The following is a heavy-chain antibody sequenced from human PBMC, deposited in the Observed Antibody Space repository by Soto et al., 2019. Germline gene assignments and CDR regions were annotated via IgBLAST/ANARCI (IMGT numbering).Heavy chain of an antibody. V-gene: IGHV1-2*02. J-gene: IGHJ4*02. D-gene: IGHD3-22*01. CDR3: ARPPGYISDLYYFDL. Sequence: DSVKVSCKASGYRFINYYMHWVRQAPGQGFEWVGRISPKSGGTKYAQKFQDRVSLTWDTSLNTAYMELSRLMSEDTAVYYCARPPGYISDLYYFDLWCQGTKVTVSS. CDR2: ISPKSGGT. CDR1: GYRFINYY.